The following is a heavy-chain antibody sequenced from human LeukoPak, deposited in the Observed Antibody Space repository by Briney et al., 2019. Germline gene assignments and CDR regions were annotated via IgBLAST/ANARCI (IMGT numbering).Heavy chain of an antibody. D-gene: IGHD4-17*01. CDR2: ISYDGSNK. CDR3: ARDIDNGDYVVY. Sequence: GGSLTLSCAASGFTFSSYAMHWVRPAPAKGLKGVAVISYDGSNKYYADSLKGRFTISRDNSKNTLYLQMNSLRAEDKAVYYGARDIDNGDYVVYWGQGNLVTVSS. CDR1: GFTFSSYA. J-gene: IGHJ4*02. V-gene: IGHV3-30*04.